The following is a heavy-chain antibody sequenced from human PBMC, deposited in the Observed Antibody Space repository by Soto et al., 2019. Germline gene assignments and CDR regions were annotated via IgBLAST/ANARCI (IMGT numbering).Heavy chain of an antibody. V-gene: IGHV4-4*07. CDR1: RGSIRSYY. J-gene: IGHJ4*02. CDR3: ASHSYDSSGYYDHY. Sequence: SETLSLTCTVSRGSIRSYYWSLIRQPAGKGLEWIGRIYTSGSTNYNPSLKSRVTMSVDTSKNQFSLKLSSVTAADTAVYYCASHSYDSSGYYDHYWGQGTLVTVSS. D-gene: IGHD3-22*01. CDR2: IYTSGST.